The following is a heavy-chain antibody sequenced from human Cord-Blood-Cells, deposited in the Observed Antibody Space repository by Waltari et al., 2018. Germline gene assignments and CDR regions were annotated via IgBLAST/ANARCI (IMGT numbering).Heavy chain of an antibody. CDR2: ISSSSSYI. Sequence: GFTFSSYSMNWVRQAPGKGLEWVSSISSSSSYIYYADSVKGRFTISRDNAKNSLYLQMNSLRAEDTAVYYCARLRNWGYDRWGGEFDYWGQGTLVTVSS. V-gene: IGHV3-21*01. CDR3: ARLRNWGYDRWGGEFDY. D-gene: IGHD7-27*01. CDR1: GFTFSSYS. J-gene: IGHJ4*02.